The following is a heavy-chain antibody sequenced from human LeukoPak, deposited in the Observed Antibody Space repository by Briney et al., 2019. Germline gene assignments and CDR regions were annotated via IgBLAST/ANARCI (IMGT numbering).Heavy chain of an antibody. CDR2: IYYSGST. V-gene: IGHV4-59*01. D-gene: IGHD3-22*01. J-gene: IGHJ4*02. CDR1: GGSISSYY. Sequence: SETLSLTCTVSGGSISSYYWSWLRQPPGKGLEWLGYIYYSGSTNYNPSLKSRVTISVDTSKNQFSLKLSSVTAADTAVYYCARYYYYDSSGYHDYWGQGTLVTVSS. CDR3: ARYYYYDSSGYHDY.